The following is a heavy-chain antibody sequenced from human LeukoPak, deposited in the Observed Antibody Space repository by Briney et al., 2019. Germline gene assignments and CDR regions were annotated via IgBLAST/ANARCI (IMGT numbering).Heavy chain of an antibody. J-gene: IGHJ4*02. CDR2: ISWNSGSI. Sequence: PGGSLSLSCAASGFTFDDYAMHWLRQAPGKGLKWVSGISWNSGSIGYADSVKGRFTISRDNAKNSLYLQMNSLRAEDTALYYCAKASYGDYYWGQGTLVTVSS. D-gene: IGHD4-17*01. CDR1: GFTFDDYA. V-gene: IGHV3-9*01. CDR3: AKASYGDYY.